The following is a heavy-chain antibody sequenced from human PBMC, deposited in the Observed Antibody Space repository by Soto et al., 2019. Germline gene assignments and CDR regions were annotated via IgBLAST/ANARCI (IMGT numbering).Heavy chain of an antibody. D-gene: IGHD2-15*01. Sequence: EVQLLESGGGLVQPGGSLRLSCAASGFTFSSYAMSWVRQAPGKGLEWVSAISGSGGSTYYADSVKGRFTISRDNSKNTLYLQMNSLRAEDTAVYYCAKEGGIVVVVAATIDYWGQATLVTVSS. CDR2: ISGSGGST. CDR1: GFTFSSYA. V-gene: IGHV3-23*01. CDR3: AKEGGIVVVVAATIDY. J-gene: IGHJ4*02.